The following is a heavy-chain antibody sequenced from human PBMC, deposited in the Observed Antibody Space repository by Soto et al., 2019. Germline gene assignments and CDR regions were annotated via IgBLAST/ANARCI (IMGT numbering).Heavy chain of an antibody. CDR3: ARVRSYGLLYGMDV. J-gene: IGHJ6*02. V-gene: IGHV4-34*01. Sequence: SETLSLTCSVYVGSFSGYYWSWIRQPPGKGLEWIGEINHSGSTNYNPSLKSRVTISVDTSKNQFSLKLSSVTAADTAVYYCARVRSYGLLYGMDVWGQGKTVTFS. D-gene: IGHD5-18*01. CDR1: VGSFSGYY. CDR2: INHSGST.